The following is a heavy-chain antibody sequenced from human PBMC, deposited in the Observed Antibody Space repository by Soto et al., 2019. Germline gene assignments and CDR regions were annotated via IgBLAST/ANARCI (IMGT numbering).Heavy chain of an antibody. J-gene: IGHJ6*02. V-gene: IGHV7-4-1*01. CDR2: INTNTGNP. D-gene: IGHD2-15*01. Sequence: ASVKVSCKASGYTFTSYAMNWVRQAPGQGLEWMGWINTNTGNPTYAQGFTGRFVFSLDTSVGTAYLQICSLKAEDTAVYYCARDLHVPLHKYCSGGSCYYHLLTPYYYYGMDVWGQGTTVTVSS. CDR3: ARDLHVPLHKYCSGGSCYYHLLTPYYYYGMDV. CDR1: GYTFTSYA.